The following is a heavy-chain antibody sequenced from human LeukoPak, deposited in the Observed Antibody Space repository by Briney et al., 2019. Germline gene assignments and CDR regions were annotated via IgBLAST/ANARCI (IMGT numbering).Heavy chain of an antibody. V-gene: IGHV3-15*01. Sequence: GGSLRLSCAASGFTFSNAWMSWVRQAPGKGPERVGRIKSKTDGGTTDYAAPEQDRFTISRDDSKNTLYLQINSLKTEDTAVYYCTTRGGFGGKLYWGQGTLVTVSS. CDR1: GFTFSNAW. J-gene: IGHJ4*02. D-gene: IGHD3-10*01. CDR3: TTRGGFGGKLY. CDR2: IKSKTDGGTT.